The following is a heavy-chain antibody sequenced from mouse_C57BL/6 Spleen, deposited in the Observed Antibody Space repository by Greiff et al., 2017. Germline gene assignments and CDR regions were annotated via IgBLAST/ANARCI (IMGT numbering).Heavy chain of an antibody. CDR1: GFTFSSYG. CDR2: ISSGGSYT. V-gene: IGHV5-6*02. J-gene: IGHJ1*03. Sequence: EVMLVESGGDLVKPGGSLKLSCAASGFTFSSYGMSWVRQTPDKRLEWVATISSGGSYTYYPDSVKGRFTISRDNAKNTLYLQMSRLKSEDAAMYYCASNYDGSSYGYFDVWGTGTTVNVSS. CDR3: ASNYDGSSYGYFDV. D-gene: IGHD1-1*01.